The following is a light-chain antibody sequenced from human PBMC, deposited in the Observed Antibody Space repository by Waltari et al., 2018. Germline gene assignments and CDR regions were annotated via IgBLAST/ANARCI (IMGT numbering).Light chain of an antibody. CDR3: QQYGRSPRT. V-gene: IGKV3-20*01. Sequence: EVVLTQSPGTLSLSPGERATLPCRASQSVSSSYFAWYQQKPGQAPRLLIYAASSRATGIPDRFSGSGSGTDFTLTISRLEPEDYAVYYCQQYGRSPRTFGQGTKVEIK. CDR2: AAS. CDR1: QSVSSSY. J-gene: IGKJ1*01.